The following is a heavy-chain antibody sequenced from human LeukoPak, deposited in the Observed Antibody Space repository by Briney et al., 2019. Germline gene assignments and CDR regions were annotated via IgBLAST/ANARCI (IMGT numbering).Heavy chain of an antibody. J-gene: IGHJ4*02. CDR1: GYTFTGYY. D-gene: IGHD3-22*01. CDR2: INPNSGGT. Sequence: ASVKVSCKASGYTFTGYYMHWVRQAPGQGLEWMGRINPNSGGTNYAQKFQGRVTMTRDTSISTAYMELSRLRSDDTAVYYCARGYYDSSGYLIDYWGEGTLVTVSS. V-gene: IGHV1-2*06. CDR3: ARGYYDSSGYLIDY.